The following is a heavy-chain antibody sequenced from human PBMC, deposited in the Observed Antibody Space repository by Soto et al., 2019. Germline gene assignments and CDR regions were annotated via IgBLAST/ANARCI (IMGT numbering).Heavy chain of an antibody. Sequence: PSETLSLTCTFSGCSIISGGYYWSWIRQHPGKGLEWIGYIYYSGSTYYNPSLKSRVTISVDTSKNQFSLKLSSVTAADTAVYYCARAPRGNYGYPSYFDYWGQGTLVTVSS. CDR2: IYYSGST. CDR3: ARAPRGNYGYPSYFDY. D-gene: IGHD3-10*01. V-gene: IGHV4-31*03. CDR1: GCSIISGGYY. J-gene: IGHJ4*02.